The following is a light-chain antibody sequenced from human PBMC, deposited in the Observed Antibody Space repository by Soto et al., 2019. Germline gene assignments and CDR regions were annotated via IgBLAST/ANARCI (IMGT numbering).Light chain of an antibody. J-gene: IGKJ3*01. CDR1: QDISNH. Sequence: DIQLTQSPSSLSASVGDRVTITCQASQDISNHLNWYQQKPGKAPNLLIYDASDLETGVPSRFSGGGSGTFFSVTINSLQPEDIATYYCQKHDGVPLFGRGTKVEIK. CDR3: QKHDGVPL. V-gene: IGKV1-33*01. CDR2: DAS.